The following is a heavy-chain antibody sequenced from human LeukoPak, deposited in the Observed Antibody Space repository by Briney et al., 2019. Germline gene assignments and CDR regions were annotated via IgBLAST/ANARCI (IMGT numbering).Heavy chain of an antibody. V-gene: IGHV3-7*01. CDR1: GFTFSSYW. CDR3: ARSRPYYDILTGDTTYYFDY. D-gene: IGHD3-9*01. J-gene: IGHJ4*02. Sequence: GGSLRLSCAASGFTFSSYWMSWVRQAPGKGLEWVANIKQDGSEKYYVDSVKGRFTISRDNAKNSLYLQMNSLRAEDTAVYYCARSRPYYDILTGDTTYYFDYWGQGTLVTVSS. CDR2: IKQDGSEK.